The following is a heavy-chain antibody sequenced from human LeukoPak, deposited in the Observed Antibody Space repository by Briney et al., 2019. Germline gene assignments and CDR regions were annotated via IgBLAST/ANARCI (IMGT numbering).Heavy chain of an antibody. D-gene: IGHD6-13*01. CDR3: ARGYPLSTTAAGTYFQH. CDR1: GYTFSGYY. CDR2: INPNSGGT. V-gene: IGHV1-2*02. J-gene: IGHJ1*01. Sequence: GASVTVSCKASGYTFSGYYMHWVRQAPGQGIEWMGWINPNSGGTNYAQKFQGRVTMTRDTSISTAYMELSRLRSDDTAVYYCARGYPLSTTAAGTYFQHWGQGTLVTVSS.